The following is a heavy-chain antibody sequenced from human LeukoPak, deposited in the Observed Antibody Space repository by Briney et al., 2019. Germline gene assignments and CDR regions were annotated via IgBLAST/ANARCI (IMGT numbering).Heavy chain of an antibody. CDR3: ARVSCSSTSCYGGYYYYMDV. Sequence: GGSLRLSCAASGFTFDDYGMSWVRHAPGKGLEWVSGINWNGGSTGYADSVKGRFTISRDNAENSLYLQMNSLRAEDTALYYCARVSCSSTSCYGGYYYYMDVWGKGTTVTVSS. V-gene: IGHV3-20*04. J-gene: IGHJ6*03. CDR1: GFTFDDYG. CDR2: INWNGGST. D-gene: IGHD2-2*01.